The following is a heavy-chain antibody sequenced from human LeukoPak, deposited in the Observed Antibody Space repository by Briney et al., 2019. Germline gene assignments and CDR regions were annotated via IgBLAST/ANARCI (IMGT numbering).Heavy chain of an antibody. CDR1: GGSISSYY. J-gene: IGHJ4*02. CDR2: IYTSANT. Sequence: SETLSLTCTVSGGSISSYYWGWIRQPAGKGLEWIGRIYTSANTNYNPSLMRRVTISVDKSKNQFSLKLSSVTAADTAVYYCARMGPTGRGHIDYWGQGILVTVSS. CDR3: ARMGPTGRGHIDY. V-gene: IGHV4-4*07. D-gene: IGHD1-26*01.